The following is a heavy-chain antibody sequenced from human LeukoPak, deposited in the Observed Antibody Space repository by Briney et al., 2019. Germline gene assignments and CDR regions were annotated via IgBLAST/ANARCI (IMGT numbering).Heavy chain of an antibody. J-gene: IGHJ4*02. CDR3: ARTAYDSSAYYDY. D-gene: IGHD3-22*01. CDR2: INSDGSGT. Sequence: SGGSLRVSCAASGFTFSSYWMHWVRQAPGKGLVWVSRINSDGSGTTYADSVKGRFTISRDNAKNTLYLQMNSLRAEDTAVYYCARTAYDSSAYYDYWGQGILVTVSS. V-gene: IGHV3-74*01. CDR1: GFTFSSYW.